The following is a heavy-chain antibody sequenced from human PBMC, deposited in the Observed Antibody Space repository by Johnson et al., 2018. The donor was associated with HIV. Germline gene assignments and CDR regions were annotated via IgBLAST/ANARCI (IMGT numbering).Heavy chain of an antibody. CDR2: SGSAIST. J-gene: IGHJ3*02. V-gene: IGHV3-66*01. CDR3: ARRADAFDI. Sequence: VQLVEYGGGLVQPGGSLRLSCAASGFTVSNYYMTWVRQSPGKGLEWVSAISGSAISTYYADSVKGRFTISRDNSKNTLYLQMNSLRAEDTAVYYCARRADAFDIWGQGTMVTVSS. CDR1: GFTVSNYY.